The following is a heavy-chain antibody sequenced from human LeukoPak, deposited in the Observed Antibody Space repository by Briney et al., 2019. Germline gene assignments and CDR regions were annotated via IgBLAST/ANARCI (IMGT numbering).Heavy chain of an antibody. V-gene: IGHV1-69*13. CDR2: IIPIFGTA. CDR1: GGTFSSYA. Sequence: ASVKVSCKASGGTFSSYANSWVRQAPGQGLEWMGGIIPIFGTANYAQKFQGRVTITADESTSTAYMELSSLRSDDTAVYYCARDSSGYSSGWYPDYWGQGTLVTVSS. J-gene: IGHJ4*02. CDR3: ARDSSGYSSGWYPDY. D-gene: IGHD6-19*01.